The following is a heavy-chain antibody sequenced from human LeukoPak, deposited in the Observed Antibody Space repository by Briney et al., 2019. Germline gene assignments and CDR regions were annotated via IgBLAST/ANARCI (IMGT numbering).Heavy chain of an antibody. Sequence: ASVKVSCKVSGYTLTELSMHWVRQAPGQGLEWMGWISSYNGNTNYAQKLQGRVTMTTDTSTSTAYMELRSLRSDDTAVYYCARWAQPYHYYYMDVWGKGTTVTISS. CDR3: ARWAQPYHYYYMDV. CDR1: GYTLTELS. V-gene: IGHV1-18*01. J-gene: IGHJ6*03. CDR2: ISSYNGNT.